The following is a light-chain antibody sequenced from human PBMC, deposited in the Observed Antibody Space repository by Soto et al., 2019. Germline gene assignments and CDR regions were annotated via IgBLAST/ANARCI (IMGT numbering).Light chain of an antibody. CDR2: DAS. CDR3: QRYDSLPPT. Sequence: DIQMTQSPSSLSASVGDRVTITCQASHDINKYLNWYQEKPGKAPKLLIYDASNLQTGVPSRVSGSGSGTHFTFTISSLQPEDIATYYCQRYDSLPPTFGQGTRLDIK. CDR1: HDINKY. J-gene: IGKJ5*01. V-gene: IGKV1-33*01.